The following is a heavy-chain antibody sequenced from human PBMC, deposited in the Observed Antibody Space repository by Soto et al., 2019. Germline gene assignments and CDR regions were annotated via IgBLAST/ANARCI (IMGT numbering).Heavy chain of an antibody. V-gene: IGHV3-33*01. Sequence: GGSLRLSCATSGFTFSSYGMHWVRQAPGKGLEWVAVIWYDGSNKHYADSVKGRFTISRDDSKNTLYLQMNTLRAEDTAVYYRARDLGRGYYGMDVWGQGTTVTVSS. CDR1: GFTFSSYG. CDR2: IWYDGSNK. CDR3: ARDLGRGYYGMDV. D-gene: IGHD3-16*01. J-gene: IGHJ6*02.